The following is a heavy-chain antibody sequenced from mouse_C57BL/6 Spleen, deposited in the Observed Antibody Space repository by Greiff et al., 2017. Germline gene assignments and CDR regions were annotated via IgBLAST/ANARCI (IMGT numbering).Heavy chain of an antibody. Sequence: QVQLQQPGAELVKPGASVKLSCKASGYTFTSYWMHWVKQRPGQGLEWIGMIHPNSGSTNYNEKFKSKATLTVDKSSSTAYVQLSSLTSEDSAVYDCAGWDYYYGSSPYECAKDCWGQGTSVTVSS. V-gene: IGHV1-64*01. CDR2: IHPNSGST. J-gene: IGHJ4*01. D-gene: IGHD1-1*01. CDR3: AGWDYYYGSSPYECAKDC. CDR1: GYTFTSYW.